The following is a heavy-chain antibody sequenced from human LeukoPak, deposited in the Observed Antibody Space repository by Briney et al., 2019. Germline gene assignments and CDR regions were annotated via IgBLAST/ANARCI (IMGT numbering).Heavy chain of an antibody. CDR1: GFTCSTYT. CDR2: ITVSSST. CDR3: ARGDTLSDLNAFDL. J-gene: IGHJ3*01. Sequence: PGGSLRLSCAASGFTCSTYTMNWVRQAPGKGLEWLSYITVSSSTYYADSVQGRFTISRDNAKNSLYLQMNSLRDEDMAVYYCARGDTLSDLNAFDLWGQGTMVTVSS. V-gene: IGHV3-48*02.